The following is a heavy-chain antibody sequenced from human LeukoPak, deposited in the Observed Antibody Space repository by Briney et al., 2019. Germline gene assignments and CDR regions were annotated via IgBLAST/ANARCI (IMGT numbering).Heavy chain of an antibody. CDR2: ISSSGSSI. CDR3: ARGRYHGNVLGSPP. Sequence: QAGGSLRLSCAASGFTFSSYEMNWVRQAPGKGLEWVSYISSSGSSIYYADSVKGRFTISRDNAKNSLYLQMNSLRAEDTAVYHCARGRYHGNVLGSPPWGQGILVIVSS. J-gene: IGHJ5*02. CDR1: GFTFSSYE. V-gene: IGHV3-48*03. D-gene: IGHD3-16*01.